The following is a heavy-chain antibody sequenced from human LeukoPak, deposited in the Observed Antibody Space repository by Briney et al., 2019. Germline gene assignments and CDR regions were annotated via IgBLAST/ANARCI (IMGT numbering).Heavy chain of an antibody. CDR2: IYSGGST. V-gene: IGHV3-66*01. Sequence: GGSLRLSCAASGFIVSSNYMSWVRQAPGKGLEWVSVIYSGGSTYYADSVRGRFTISRDISKNTLYLQMNSLRAEDTAVYYCARAPLRYFDWSGTNWGQGTLVTVSS. CDR3: ARAPLRYFDWSGTN. CDR1: GFIVSSNY. J-gene: IGHJ4*02. D-gene: IGHD3-9*01.